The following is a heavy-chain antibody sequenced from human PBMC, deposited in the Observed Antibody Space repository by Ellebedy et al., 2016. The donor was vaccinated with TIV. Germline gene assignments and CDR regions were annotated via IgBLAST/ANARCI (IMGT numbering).Heavy chain of an antibody. CDR1: GGSISSSDYY. D-gene: IGHD1-26*01. CDR2: IYYSGST. J-gene: IGHJ3*02. Sequence: SETLSLTCPVSGGSISSSDYYWGWIRQPPGKGLEWIGSIYYSGSTYYNPSLKSRVTISVDTSTNQFSLKLSSVTAADTAVYYCARRGSGNGFDIWGRGTMVTVSS. CDR3: ARRGSGNGFDI. V-gene: IGHV4-39*01.